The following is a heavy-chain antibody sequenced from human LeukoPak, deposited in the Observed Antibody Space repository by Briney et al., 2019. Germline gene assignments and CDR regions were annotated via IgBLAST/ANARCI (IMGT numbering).Heavy chain of an antibody. V-gene: IGHV4-34*01. D-gene: IGHD2/OR15-2a*01. Sequence: SETLSLTCAVSGGSFGDFYWSWIRQPPGKGLEWIGEINHSGYTNYYPSLKSRVTISVDTSKNQFSLRLSSVTAADTAVYYCARNDYFGINNGMDVWGQGTMVTVSS. CDR2: INHSGYT. J-gene: IGHJ3*01. CDR1: GGSFGDFY. CDR3: ARNDYFGINNGMDV.